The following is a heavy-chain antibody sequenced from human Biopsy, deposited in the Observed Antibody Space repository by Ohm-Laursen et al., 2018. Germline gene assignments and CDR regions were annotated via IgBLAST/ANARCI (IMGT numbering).Heavy chain of an antibody. CDR1: GYSFTSYY. CDR3: ARNTGWYGDLYYFDY. Sequence: ASVKVSCKTSGYSFTSYYMHWVRQAPGQGLEWVGMINPSGSTTSYPQIFQGRVTMTRDTSKSTVYMELISLRSADTAVYFCARNTGWYGDLYYFDYWGQGTLVTVSS. J-gene: IGHJ4*02. V-gene: IGHV1-46*01. CDR2: INPSGSTT. D-gene: IGHD6-19*01.